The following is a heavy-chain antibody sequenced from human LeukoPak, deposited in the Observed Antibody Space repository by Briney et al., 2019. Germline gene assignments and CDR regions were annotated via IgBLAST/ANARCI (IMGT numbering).Heavy chain of an antibody. CDR3: AADNGDYRFDY. Sequence: SETLSLTCTVSGGSITNYYWNWIRQSPGKGLEWIGYIYYRGNTNYNFTLTSRVTISVDTSKNQFSLKLTSVTAADTAVYYCAADNGDYRFDYWGQGTLVTVSS. CDR2: IYYRGNT. J-gene: IGHJ4*02. V-gene: IGHV4-59*01. CDR1: GGSITNYY. D-gene: IGHD4-17*01.